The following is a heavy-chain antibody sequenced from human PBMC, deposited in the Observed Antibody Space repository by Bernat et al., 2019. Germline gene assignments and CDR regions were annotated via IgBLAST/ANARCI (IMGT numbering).Heavy chain of an antibody. V-gene: IGHV3-53*02. CDR2: IYSGGNT. CDR1: GVTVSSSY. Sequence: EVQLVETGGDLIQPGGSLRLSCAASGVTVSSSYMSWVRQAPGKRLEWVSIIYSGGNTYYADSVMGRFIISRDNSKNTLYLQMNSLRAEDTAVYYCASALYSSGWYSAYFQHWGQGTLVTVFS. D-gene: IGHD6-19*01. J-gene: IGHJ1*01. CDR3: ASALYSSGWYSAYFQH.